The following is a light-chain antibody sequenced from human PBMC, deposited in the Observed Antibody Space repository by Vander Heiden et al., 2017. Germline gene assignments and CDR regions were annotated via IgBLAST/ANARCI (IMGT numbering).Light chain of an antibody. CDR3: RQPLHTGLT. J-gene: IGKJ4*01. CDR2: LAS. CDR1: QSLLHTNGYNY. V-gene: IGKV2-28*01. Sequence: DVVMTQSPLSLSVTPGEPAPISCRSTQSLLHTNGYNYLDSYLQKPVQFPQLLIYLASYRASRVPDRFTGSGSGTDFTLKISRVEAEDVGVYYFRQPLHTGLTFGGGTKVEIK.